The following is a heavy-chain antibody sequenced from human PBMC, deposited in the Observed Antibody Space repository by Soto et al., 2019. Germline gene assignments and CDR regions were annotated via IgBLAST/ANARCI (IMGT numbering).Heavy chain of an antibody. D-gene: IGHD6-13*01. V-gene: IGHV3-9*01. CDR3: VKDESINWYSGHFRH. CDR2: ISWNSGSI. CDR1: GFTFDDYA. J-gene: IGHJ1*01. Sequence: PVGSLRLSCAASGFTFDDYAMHWVRQVPGKGLEWVSGISWNSGSIGYGDSVKGRFAISRGNAKNSLHLQMNSLSAEDTAFYYCVKDESINWYSGHFRHWGQGTLVTVSS.